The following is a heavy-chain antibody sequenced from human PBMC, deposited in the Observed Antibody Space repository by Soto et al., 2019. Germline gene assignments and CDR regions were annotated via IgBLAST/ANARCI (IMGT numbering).Heavy chain of an antibody. Sequence: EVKLLESGGGLVQPGGSLRLSCAASGFPFSSYAMSWVRQAPGKGLEWVSAISGSGGSTYYADSVKGRSTISRDNSKNTLYLQMNSLRAEDTAVYYCAKDSRNWSYCLCDYWGQGTLVTVSS. CDR3: AKDSRNWSYCLCDY. CDR2: ISGSGGST. V-gene: IGHV3-23*01. D-gene: IGHD1-7*01. CDR1: GFPFSSYA. J-gene: IGHJ4*02.